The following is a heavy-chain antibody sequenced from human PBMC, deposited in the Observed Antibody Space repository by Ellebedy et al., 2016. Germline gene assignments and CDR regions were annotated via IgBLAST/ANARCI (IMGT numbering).Heavy chain of an antibody. Sequence: SETLSLTCTVSGGSFNDSYWTWVRQPPGKGLEWLAYKSYIGDTNVSPSLKSRGTVSMDPSKNQVSLTLTSVTTADTAVYYCARGSGESLWPYYYGLDVWGQGTAVTVSS. V-gene: IGHV4-59*01. CDR1: GGSFNDSY. J-gene: IGHJ6*02. CDR2: KSYIGDT. CDR3: ARGSGESLWPYYYGLDV. D-gene: IGHD3-10*01.